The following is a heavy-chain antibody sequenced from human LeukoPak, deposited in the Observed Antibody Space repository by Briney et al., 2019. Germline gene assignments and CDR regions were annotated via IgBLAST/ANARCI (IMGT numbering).Heavy chain of an antibody. CDR3: ARYGYCSGGSCRFAPGNYYFDY. V-gene: IGHV1-69*04. CDR2: IIPILGIA. J-gene: IGHJ4*02. Sequence: ASVKVSCKASGGTFSSYAISWVRQAPGQGLEWMGRIIPILGIANYAQKFQGRVTITADESTSTAYMELSSLRSEDTAVYYCARYGYCSGGSCRFAPGNYYFDYWGQGTLVTVSS. D-gene: IGHD2-15*01. CDR1: GGTFSSYA.